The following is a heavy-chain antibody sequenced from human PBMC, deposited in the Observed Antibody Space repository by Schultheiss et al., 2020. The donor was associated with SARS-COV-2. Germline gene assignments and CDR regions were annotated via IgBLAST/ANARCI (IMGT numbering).Heavy chain of an antibody. D-gene: IGHD1-26*01. CDR1: GYTFTSYD. CDR3: ARDGVMVGATSYYYYGMDV. J-gene: IGHJ6*02. V-gene: IGHV1-8*01. Sequence: ASVKVSCKASGYTFTSYDINCVRQATGQGLEWMGWMNPNSGNTGYAQKFQGRVTMTRNTSISTAYMELRSLRSDDTAVYYCARDGVMVGATSYYYYGMDVWGQGTTVTVSS. CDR2: MNPNSGNT.